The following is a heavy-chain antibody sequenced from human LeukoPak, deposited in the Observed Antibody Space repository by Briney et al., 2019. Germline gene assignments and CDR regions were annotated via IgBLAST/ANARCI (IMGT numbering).Heavy chain of an antibody. J-gene: IGHJ3*02. D-gene: IGHD2-8*02. V-gene: IGHV4-4*09. CDR1: GYSFSSHY. Sequence: SETLCLTCTVSGYSFSSHYWSWVRLPPGKALEWVGYIYTGGTTNYNPALKSRVTISVDTYKNQFSLNLTSVTAAETAVYYCARRPFTGFDIWGQGPMVSVSS. CDR3: ARRPFTGFDI. CDR2: IYTGGTT.